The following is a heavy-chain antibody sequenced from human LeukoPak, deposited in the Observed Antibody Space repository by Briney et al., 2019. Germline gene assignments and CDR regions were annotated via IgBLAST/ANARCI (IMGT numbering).Heavy chain of an antibody. CDR1: GLTFSSYW. CDR2: INSDESSR. Sequence: PGGSLRLSCAASGLTFSSYWMHWVRQAPGKGLVWVSRINSDESSRDYADSVKGRFAISRDDAKNTMYLQMNSLRVEDTAVYYCARDPAAAGSRSHYYWGQGTPVTVSS. D-gene: IGHD6-13*01. J-gene: IGHJ4*02. CDR3: ARDPAAAGSRSHYY. V-gene: IGHV3-74*01.